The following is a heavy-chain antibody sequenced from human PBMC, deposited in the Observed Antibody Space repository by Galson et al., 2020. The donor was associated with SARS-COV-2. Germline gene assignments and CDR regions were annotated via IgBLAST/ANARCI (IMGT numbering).Heavy chain of an antibody. CDR3: AKGPSSELRYFDWLLVFDY. CDR1: GFTFDDYT. D-gene: IGHD3-9*01. J-gene: IGHJ4*02. Sequence: GGSLRLSCAASGFTFDDYTMHLVRQAPGKGLEWVSLISWDGGSTYYADSVKGRFTISRDNSKNSLYLQMNSLRTEDTALYYCAKGPSSELRYFDWLLVFDYWGQGTLVTVSS. CDR2: ISWDGGST. V-gene: IGHV3-43*01.